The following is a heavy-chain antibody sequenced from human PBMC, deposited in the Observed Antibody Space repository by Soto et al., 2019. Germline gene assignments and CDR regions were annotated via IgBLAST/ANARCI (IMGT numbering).Heavy chain of an antibody. CDR2: INPSGGST. CDR3: AREPAAIGDYYYYYGMDV. CDR1: GYTFPSYY. Sequence: GASGKVSCKASGYTFPSYYMHWVRLAPGQGLEWMGIINPSGGSTSYAQRFQGRVTMTRATSTSTVYMELSSLRSEDTAVYYCAREPAAIGDYYYYYGMDVWGQGTTVTVSS. V-gene: IGHV1-46*01. D-gene: IGHD2-2*01. J-gene: IGHJ6*02.